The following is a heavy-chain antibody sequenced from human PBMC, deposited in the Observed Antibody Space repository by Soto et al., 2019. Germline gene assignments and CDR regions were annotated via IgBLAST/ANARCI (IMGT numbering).Heavy chain of an antibody. J-gene: IGHJ4*02. CDR2: IYYSGST. CDR1: GGSISSYY. V-gene: IGHV4-59*01. CDR3: ARYSSGWYSGPFDY. D-gene: IGHD6-19*01. Sequence: PSETLSLTCTVSGGSISSYYWSWIRQPPGKGLEWIGYIYYSGSTNYNPSLKSRVTISVDTSKNQFSLKLSSVTAADTAVYYCARYSSGWYSGPFDYWGQGTLVTVS.